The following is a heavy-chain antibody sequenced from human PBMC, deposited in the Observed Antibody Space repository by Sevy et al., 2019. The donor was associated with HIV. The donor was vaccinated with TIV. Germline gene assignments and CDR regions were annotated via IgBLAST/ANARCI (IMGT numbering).Heavy chain of an antibody. CDR2: ISAYNGNT. Sequence: SSVKVSCKASGYTFTSYGISWVRQAPGQGLEWLGWISAYNGNTNYAQKLQGRVTMTTDTSTSTAYMELRSLRSDETALYYGARDTWYFFILTGYYPLDYWGQGTLVTVSS. J-gene: IGHJ4*02. CDR3: ARDTWYFFILTGYYPLDY. V-gene: IGHV1-18*01. CDR1: GYTFTSYG. D-gene: IGHD3-9*01.